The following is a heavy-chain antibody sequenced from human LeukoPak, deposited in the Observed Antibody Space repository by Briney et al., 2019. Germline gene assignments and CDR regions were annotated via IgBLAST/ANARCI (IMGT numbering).Heavy chain of an antibody. D-gene: IGHD3-22*01. CDR1: GFTFSSYA. J-gene: IGHJ3*02. Sequence: HTGGSLRLSCAASGFTFSSYAMSWVRQAPGKGLECISGFSGSGGSTYYADSVKGRFTISRDNSKNTLYLQMNSLRAEDTAVYYCARVDSSRYHPYEPFDIWGQGTMVTVSS. CDR3: ARVDSSRYHPYEPFDI. CDR2: FSGSGGST. V-gene: IGHV3-23*01.